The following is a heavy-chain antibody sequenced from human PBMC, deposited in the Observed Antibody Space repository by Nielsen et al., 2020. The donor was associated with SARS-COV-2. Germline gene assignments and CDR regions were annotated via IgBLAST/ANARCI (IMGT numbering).Heavy chain of an antibody. V-gene: IGHV3-66*01. CDR1: GFIVSDKY. Sequence: GESPKISCAASGFIVSDKYMSWVRQAPGKGLECVSVIYSGGSTYYADSVKGRFTVSRDNTKNTLYLQMNSLRAEDTAVYYCTKGRYYGLDVWGQGTTVTVPS. CDR2: IYSGGST. D-gene: IGHD2-8*01. J-gene: IGHJ6*02. CDR3: TKGRYYGLDV.